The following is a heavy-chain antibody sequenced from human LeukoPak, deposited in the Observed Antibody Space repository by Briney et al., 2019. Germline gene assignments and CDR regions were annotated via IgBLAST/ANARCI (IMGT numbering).Heavy chain of an antibody. J-gene: IGHJ4*02. Sequence: ASVKVSCKVSGYTLTELSMHWVRQAPGKGLEWMGGFDPEDGETIYAQKFQGRVTMTEDTSTDTAYMELGSLRSEDTAVYYCATGGRGFRAYFDYWGQGTLVTVSS. CDR3: ATGGRGFRAYFDY. D-gene: IGHD1-26*01. CDR2: FDPEDGET. V-gene: IGHV1-24*01. CDR1: GYTLTELS.